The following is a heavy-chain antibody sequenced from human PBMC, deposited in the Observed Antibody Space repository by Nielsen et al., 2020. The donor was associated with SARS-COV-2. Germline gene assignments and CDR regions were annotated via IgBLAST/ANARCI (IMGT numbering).Heavy chain of an antibody. CDR3: AREYSSTSGRAFDI. Sequence: GESLKISCAASGFTFGSYSMNWVRQALGKGLEYVSGINYNGGSTYYGDSVTGRFTISRDNGKKSLYLQMNSLRAEDTAIYYCAREYSSTSGRAFDIWGQGTNVIVSS. CDR1: GFTFGSYS. CDR2: INYNGGST. J-gene: IGHJ3*02. V-gene: IGHV3-64*02. D-gene: IGHD6-19*01.